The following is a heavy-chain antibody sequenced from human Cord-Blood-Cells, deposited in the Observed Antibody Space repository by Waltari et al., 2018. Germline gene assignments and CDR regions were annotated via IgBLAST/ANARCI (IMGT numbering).Heavy chain of an antibody. J-gene: IGHJ4*02. CDR2: ISAYNGNT. D-gene: IGHD3-10*01. CDR1: GYTFTSYG. Sequence: QVQLVQSGAEVKKPGASVTVSCKAYGYTFTSYGISWVRQAPGQGLEWMGWISAYNGNTNYAQKLQGRVTMTTDTSTSTAYMELRSLRSDDTAVYYCARVLEEDYYGSGSYYYFDYWGQGTLVTVSS. V-gene: IGHV1-18*04. CDR3: ARVLEEDYYGSGSYYYFDY.